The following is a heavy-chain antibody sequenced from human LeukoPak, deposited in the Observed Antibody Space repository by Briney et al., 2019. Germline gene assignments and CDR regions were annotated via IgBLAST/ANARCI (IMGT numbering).Heavy chain of an antibody. V-gene: IGHV3-20*04. Sequence: PGGSLRLSCAASGFTFDDYGMSWVRQAPGKGLEWVSGINWNGGSTGYADSVKGRFTISRDNAKNSLYLQMNSLRAEDTALYYCARAQLELWFGDKDAFDIWGQGTMVTVSS. CDR1: GFTFDDYG. J-gene: IGHJ3*02. D-gene: IGHD3-10*01. CDR3: ARAQLELWFGDKDAFDI. CDR2: INWNGGST.